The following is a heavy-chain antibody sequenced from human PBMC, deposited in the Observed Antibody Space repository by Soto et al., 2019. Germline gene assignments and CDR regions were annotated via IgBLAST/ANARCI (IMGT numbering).Heavy chain of an antibody. V-gene: IGHV4-39*01. Sequence: QLQLQESGPGLVKASETLSLTCTVSGGSFSTSSYYWGWIRQPPGKGLEWIGSIYYSGRAYYNPSMKSRVTMSVDTSKDQFSLKLNSVTAADTAVYFCARHVYEGWREDGQPLLYHFDYWGQGTLVPVSS. CDR2: IYYSGRA. CDR3: ARHVYEGWREDGQPLLYHFDY. J-gene: IGHJ4*02. D-gene: IGHD3-16*01. CDR1: GGSFSTSSYY.